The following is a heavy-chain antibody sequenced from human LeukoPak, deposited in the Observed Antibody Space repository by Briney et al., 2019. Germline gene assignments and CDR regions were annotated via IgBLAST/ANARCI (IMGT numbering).Heavy chain of an antibody. CDR1: GGSISSYY. J-gene: IGHJ4*02. D-gene: IGHD5-12*01. Sequence: SETLSLTCTVSGGSISSYYWSWIRQPPGKGLEWIGCIYYIGSTNYNPSLKSRVTISVDTSKNQFSLKLSSVTAADTAVYYCARGSGYDFSAGCDYWGQGTLVTVSS. CDR3: ARGSGYDFSAGCDY. V-gene: IGHV4-59*01. CDR2: IYYIGST.